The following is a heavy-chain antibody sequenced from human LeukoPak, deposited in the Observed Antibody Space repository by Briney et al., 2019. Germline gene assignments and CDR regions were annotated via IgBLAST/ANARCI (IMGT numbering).Heavy chain of an antibody. J-gene: IGHJ1*01. CDR3: ARSYYDILTGYFQH. Sequence: ASVKVSCKASGYTFTGYYIHWVRQAPGQGLEWMGWINPNSGGTNYAQKLQGRVTMTTDTSTSTAYMELRSLRSDDTAVYYCARSYYDILTGYFQHWGQGTLVTVSS. D-gene: IGHD3-9*01. CDR1: GYTFTGYY. V-gene: IGHV1-2*02. CDR2: INPNSGGT.